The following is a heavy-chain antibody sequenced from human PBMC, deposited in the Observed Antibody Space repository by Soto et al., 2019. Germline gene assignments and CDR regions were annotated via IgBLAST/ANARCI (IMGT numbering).Heavy chain of an antibody. CDR1: GFTFSGSA. Sequence: GGSLRLSCAASGFTFSGSAMHWVRQASGKGLEWVGRIRSKANSYATAYAASVKGRFTISRDDSKNTAYLQMNSLKTEDTAVYYCTRQDEGIAARDFDYWGQGTLVTVSS. V-gene: IGHV3-73*01. D-gene: IGHD6-6*01. CDR3: TRQDEGIAARDFDY. CDR2: IRSKANSYAT. J-gene: IGHJ4*02.